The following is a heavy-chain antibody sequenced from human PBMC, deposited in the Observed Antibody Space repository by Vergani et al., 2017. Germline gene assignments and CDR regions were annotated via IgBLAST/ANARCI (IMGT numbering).Heavy chain of an antibody. Sequence: QVQLQESGPGLVKPSETLSLTCTVSGGSISSYYWSWIRQPPGKGLEWIGYIYTSGSTNYNPSLKSRVTISVDTSKNQFSLKLSSVTAADTAVYYCARYYDSSGYYYNPGAFDIWGQGTMVTVSS. CDR3: ARYYDSSGYYYNPGAFDI. V-gene: IGHV4-4*09. J-gene: IGHJ3*02. CDR2: IYTSGST. CDR1: GGSISSYY. D-gene: IGHD3-22*01.